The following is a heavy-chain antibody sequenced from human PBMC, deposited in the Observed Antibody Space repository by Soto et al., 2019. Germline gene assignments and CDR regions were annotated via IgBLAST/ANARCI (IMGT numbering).Heavy chain of an antibody. V-gene: IGHV4-59*08. CDR2: VSYSGST. Sequence: PSETLSLTCSLSGGAIGGYSWSWIRQPPGKALEWIGYVSYSGSTDYHPSSKSRVSISIDTSKTQFSLKMISVTAADTAVYYCARHGSDSGWFCFDPWGQGALVTVSS. D-gene: IGHD6-19*01. CDR3: ARHGSDSGWFCFDP. CDR1: GGAIGGYS. J-gene: IGHJ5*02.